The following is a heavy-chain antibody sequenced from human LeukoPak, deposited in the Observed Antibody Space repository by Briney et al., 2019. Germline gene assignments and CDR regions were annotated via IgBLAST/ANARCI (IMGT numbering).Heavy chain of an antibody. CDR2: ISSNGGNR. CDR3: VVQGWVFRAPTQYYFDY. D-gene: IGHD1-1*01. J-gene: IGHJ4*02. CDR1: GFTFSSYA. V-gene: IGHV3-64D*06. Sequence: PGGSLRLSCSASGFTFSSYAMHWVRQAPGKGLEYVSAISSNGGNRYYADSVKGRFTISRDNSKNTLYLQMSSLRAEDTAVYYCVVQGWVFRAPTQYYFDYWGQGTLVTVSS.